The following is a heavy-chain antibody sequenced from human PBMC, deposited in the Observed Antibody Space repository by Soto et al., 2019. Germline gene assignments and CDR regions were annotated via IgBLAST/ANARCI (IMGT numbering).Heavy chain of an antibody. CDR1: GFTVSSYH. D-gene: IGHD1-20*01. CDR3: VRDHNWAFDY. V-gene: IGHV3-66*01. J-gene: IGHJ4*02. CDR2: IYSAGSA. Sequence: GGSLRLSCAASGFTVSSYHMSWVRQAPGKGLEWISVIYSAGSADFADSVKGRFTISRDNSKNTLYLQMSSLRAEDTAVYYCVRDHNWAFDYWAPGTLVTVSS.